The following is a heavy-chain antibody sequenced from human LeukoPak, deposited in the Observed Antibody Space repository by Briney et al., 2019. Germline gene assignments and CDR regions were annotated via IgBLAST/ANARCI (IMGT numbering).Heavy chain of an antibody. CDR2: INTGNGNT. V-gene: IGHV1-3*03. CDR3: ARAVKYRSGPLTDLLPYYFDY. D-gene: IGHD6-19*01. Sequence: EASVKVSCKASVYTFTNYAMHWVRQAPGQRLEWMGWINTGNGNTKYSQEFQGRVTITRDTSANTAYMELSSLRSEDMAVYYCARAVKYRSGPLTDLLPYYFDYWGQGTLVTVSS. J-gene: IGHJ4*02. CDR1: VYTFTNYA.